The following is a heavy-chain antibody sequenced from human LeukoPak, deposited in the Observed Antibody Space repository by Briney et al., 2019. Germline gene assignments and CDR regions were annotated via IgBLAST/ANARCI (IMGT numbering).Heavy chain of an antibody. CDR3: ARGYCSGGSCHDYYGMDV. Sequence: PSETLSLTCTVSGGSISSYYWSWVRQPPGKGLEWIGYIYYSGSTNYNPSLKSRVTISVDTSKNQFSLKLSSVTAADTAVYYCARGYCSGGSCHDYYGMDVWGQGTTVTVSS. J-gene: IGHJ6*02. V-gene: IGHV4-59*01. CDR1: GGSISSYY. D-gene: IGHD2-15*01. CDR2: IYYSGST.